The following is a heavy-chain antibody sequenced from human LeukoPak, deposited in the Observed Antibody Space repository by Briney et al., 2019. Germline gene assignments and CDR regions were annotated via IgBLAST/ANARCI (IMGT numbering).Heavy chain of an antibody. D-gene: IGHD3-3*01. J-gene: IGHJ4*02. Sequence: SETLSLTCTVSGGSINRHYWSWIRQPPGKGLEWVGYIHHSGSTTYNPSLKSRVTMSVDTSNSQFSLRLTSVTAADTATYYCARESRVLIGDGYYLDSWGPGTPITVSS. CDR3: ARESRVLIGDGYYLDS. CDR2: IHHSGST. V-gene: IGHV4-59*11. CDR1: GGSINRHY.